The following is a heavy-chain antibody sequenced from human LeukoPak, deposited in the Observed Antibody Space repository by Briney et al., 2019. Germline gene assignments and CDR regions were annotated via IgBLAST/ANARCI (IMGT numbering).Heavy chain of an antibody. CDR1: GGSISSSSYY. D-gene: IGHD4-23*01. J-gene: IGHJ4*02. CDR2: IYYSGST. CDR3: ARRIVVTRGFDY. V-gene: IGHV4-39*01. Sequence: PSETLSLTCTVSGGSISSSSYYWGWIRQPPGKGLEWIGSIYYSGSTYYNPSLKSRVTISVDTSKYQFSLKLSSVTAADTAVYYCARRIVVTRGFDYWGQGTLVTVSS.